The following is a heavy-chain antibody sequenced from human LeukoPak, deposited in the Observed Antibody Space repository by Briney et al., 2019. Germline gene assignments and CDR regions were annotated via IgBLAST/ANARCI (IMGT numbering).Heavy chain of an antibody. J-gene: IGHJ3*02. D-gene: IGHD6-19*01. Sequence: GGSLRLSCVASGLPIADFAMHWVRQAPGKGLEWVAVIAYDGSNEYYAEFVKGRFTISRDNSKNTLYLQMYSLRAEDTAVYFCAKDQGIAVAGTDDAFDIWGQGTRVTVSS. V-gene: IGHV3-30*18. CDR3: AKDQGIAVAGTDDAFDI. CDR2: IAYDGSNE. CDR1: GLPIADFA.